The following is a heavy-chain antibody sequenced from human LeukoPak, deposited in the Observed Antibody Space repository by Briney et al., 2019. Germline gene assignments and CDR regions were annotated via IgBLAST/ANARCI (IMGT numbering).Heavy chain of an antibody. V-gene: IGHV3-74*01. J-gene: IGHJ5*02. CDR2: INSDVSST. CDR1: GFAVSSHY. CDR3: ARGVGGDSRFDP. Sequence: PGGSLRLSCVASGFAVSSHYMSWFRQAPGKGLVWVSRINSDVSSTTYADSVRGRFTISRDNAKNTLYLQMNSLRAADTAVYYCARGVGGDSRFDPWGQGTLVTVSS. D-gene: IGHD1-26*01.